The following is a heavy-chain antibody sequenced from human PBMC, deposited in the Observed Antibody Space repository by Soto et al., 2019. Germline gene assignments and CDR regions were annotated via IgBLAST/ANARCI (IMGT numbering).Heavy chain of an antibody. Sequence: ASVKVSCKASGYTFTSYAMHWVRQAPGQRLEWMGWINAGNGNTKCSQKFQGRVTITRDTSASTAYMELSSLRSEDTAVYYCARIRSLVSSGYYAYWGQGTLVTVSS. CDR3: ARIRSLVSSGYYAY. J-gene: IGHJ4*02. CDR1: GYTFTSYA. CDR2: INAGNGNT. V-gene: IGHV1-3*01. D-gene: IGHD3-22*01.